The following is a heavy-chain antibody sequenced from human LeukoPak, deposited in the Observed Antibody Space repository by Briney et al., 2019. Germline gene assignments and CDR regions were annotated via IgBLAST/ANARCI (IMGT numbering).Heavy chain of an antibody. V-gene: IGHV3-53*01. CDR3: ASKVQY. CDR1: GFSVDGNY. D-gene: IGHD1-1*01. J-gene: IGHJ4*02. Sequence: PGGSLRLSCEVSGFSVDGNYMTWVRQVPGRGLEWVALIFSGDSTDYPDSVKGRFTISRDNSRNTLYLQMNSLRAEDTAVYYCASKVQYWGQGTLVTVSS. CDR2: IFSGDST.